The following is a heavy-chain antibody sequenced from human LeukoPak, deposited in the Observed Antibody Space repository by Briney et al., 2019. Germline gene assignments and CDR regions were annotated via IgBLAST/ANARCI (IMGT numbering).Heavy chain of an antibody. Sequence: PSETLSLTCAVSGGSISSSNNYSWGWIRQPPGKGLECIGTVYYSGSTDYKPSLKSRVTISVDTSKNQFSLKLSSVTAADTAVYYCARLGAVAYDAFDIWGQGTMVTVSS. CDR3: ARLGAVAYDAFDI. CDR2: VYYSGST. CDR1: GGSISSSNNYS. D-gene: IGHD4-23*01. V-gene: IGHV4-39*07. J-gene: IGHJ3*02.